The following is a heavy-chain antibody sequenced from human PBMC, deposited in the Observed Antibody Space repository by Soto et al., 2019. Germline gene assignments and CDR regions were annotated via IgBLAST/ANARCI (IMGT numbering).Heavy chain of an antibody. Sequence: PGESLKISCKGSGYSFTSCWISWVRQMPGKGLEWRGRIDPSDSYTNYSPSSQGHVTISADKSISTAYLQWSSPKASDTAMYYCALTGTGYCGMDVWGQGTTVNASS. V-gene: IGHV5-10-1*01. CDR3: ALTGTGYCGMDV. D-gene: IGHD4-4*01. CDR2: IDPSDSYT. CDR1: GYSFTSCW. J-gene: IGHJ6*02.